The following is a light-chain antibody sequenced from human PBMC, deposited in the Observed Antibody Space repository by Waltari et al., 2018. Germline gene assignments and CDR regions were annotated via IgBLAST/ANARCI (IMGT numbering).Light chain of an antibody. V-gene: IGKV1-5*03. CDR1: QSISSW. Sequence: DIQMTQSPSTLSASVGDRVTITCRASQSISSWLAWYQQKPGKAPKLLIYKASSLESGVPSRFGGSGSGTEFTLTISSLQPDDFATYYCQQYNSYTFGQGTKLEIK. CDR2: KAS. CDR3: QQYNSYT. J-gene: IGKJ2*01.